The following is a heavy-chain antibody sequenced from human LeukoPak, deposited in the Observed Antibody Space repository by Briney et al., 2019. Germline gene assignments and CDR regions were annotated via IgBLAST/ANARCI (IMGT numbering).Heavy chain of an antibody. D-gene: IGHD2-2*01. Sequence: SVKVSCKASGGTFSSYAISWVRQAPGQGLEWMGGIIPIFGTANYAQKFQGRVTITADESTSTAYMELSSLRSEDTAVYYCARTYCNRTRCSNWFDPWGQGTLVTVSS. V-gene: IGHV1-69*01. CDR2: IIPIFGTA. CDR3: ARTYCNRTRCSNWFDP. J-gene: IGHJ5*02. CDR1: GGTFSSYA.